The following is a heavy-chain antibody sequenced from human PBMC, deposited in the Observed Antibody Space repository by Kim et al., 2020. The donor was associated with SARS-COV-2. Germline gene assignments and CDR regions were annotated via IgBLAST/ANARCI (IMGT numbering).Heavy chain of an antibody. J-gene: IGHJ6*02. CDR2: ISAYNGNT. CDR1: GYTFTSYG. CDR3: ARGSLYSSSWSKWVGYYYYYGMDV. Sequence: ASVKVSCKASGYTFTSYGISWVRQAPGQGLEWMGWISAYNGNTNYAQKLQGRVTMTTDTSTSTAYMELRSLRSDDTAVYYCARGSLYSSSWSKWVGYYYYYGMDVWGQGTTVTVSS. V-gene: IGHV1-18*01. D-gene: IGHD6-13*01.